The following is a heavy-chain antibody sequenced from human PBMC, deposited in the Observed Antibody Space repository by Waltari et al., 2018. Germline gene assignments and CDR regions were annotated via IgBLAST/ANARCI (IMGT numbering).Heavy chain of an antibody. V-gene: IGHV3-23*01. CDR2: ISGSGGST. J-gene: IGHJ4*02. D-gene: IGHD6-19*01. Sequence: EVQLLESGGGLVQPGGSLILSWAASGFTFSSSAMSWVRQAPGKGLEWVSAISGSGGSTYYADSVKGRFTISRDNSKNTLYLQMNSLRAEDTAVYYCAKTLIAVAGFDYWGQGTLVTVSS. CDR3: AKTLIAVAGFDY. CDR1: GFTFSSSA.